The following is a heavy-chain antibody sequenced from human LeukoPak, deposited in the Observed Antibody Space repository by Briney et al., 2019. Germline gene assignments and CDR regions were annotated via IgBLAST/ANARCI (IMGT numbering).Heavy chain of an antibody. Sequence: GSLRLSCAASGFTFSSYGMHWVRQAPGKGLEWVAFIRYDGSNKYYADSVKGRFTISRDNSKNTLYLQMNSLRAEDTAVYYCAKDRLKSGSYYQTWGQGTLVTVSS. D-gene: IGHD1-26*01. V-gene: IGHV3-30*02. CDR1: GFTFSSYG. J-gene: IGHJ5*02. CDR2: IRYDGSNK. CDR3: AKDRLKSGSYYQT.